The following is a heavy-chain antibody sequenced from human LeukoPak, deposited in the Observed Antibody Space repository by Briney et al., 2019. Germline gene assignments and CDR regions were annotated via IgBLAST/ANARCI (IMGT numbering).Heavy chain of an antibody. CDR1: GYTFTNHA. CDR2: INTNTGNP. D-gene: IGHD3-3*01. CDR3: ARGEWLLED. V-gene: IGHV7-4-1*02. Sequence: ASVKVSCKASGYTFTNHAMNWVRQAPGQGLEWMGWINTNTGNPTYAQGFTGRFVFSLDTSVGTAYLQISSLKAEDTAVYYCARGEWLLEDWGQGTLVTVSS. J-gene: IGHJ4*02.